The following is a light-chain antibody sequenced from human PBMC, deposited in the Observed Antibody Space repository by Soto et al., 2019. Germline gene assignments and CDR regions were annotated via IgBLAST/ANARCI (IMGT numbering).Light chain of an antibody. CDR1: QSVSSN. Sequence: EIVMTQSPATLSVSPGERATLSCRASQSVSSNLAWYQQKPGQAPRLLIYGASTRATGIPARFSGSGSGTEFTLTISSLQSEDFAVYYCQQYNNWPLSITFGQGTRLGLN. CDR3: QQYNNWPLSIT. J-gene: IGKJ5*01. CDR2: GAS. V-gene: IGKV3-15*01.